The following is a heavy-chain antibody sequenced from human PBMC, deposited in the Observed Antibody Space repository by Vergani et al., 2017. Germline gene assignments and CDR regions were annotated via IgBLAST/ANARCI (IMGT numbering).Heavy chain of an antibody. V-gene: IGHV4-31*03. J-gene: IGHJ4*02. CDR3: ARGAAARPPFDY. D-gene: IGHD6-6*01. Sequence: QVQLQESGPGLVKPSQTLSLTCTVSGGSISSGGYYWSWIRQHPGKGLEWIGYIYYSWSTYYNPSLKSRVTISVDTSKNQFSLKLSSVTAADTAVYYCARGAAARPPFDYWGQGTLVTVSS. CDR2: IYYSWST. CDR1: GGSISSGGYY.